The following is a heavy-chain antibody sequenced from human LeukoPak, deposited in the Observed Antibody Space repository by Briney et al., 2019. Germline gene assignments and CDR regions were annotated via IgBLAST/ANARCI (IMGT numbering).Heavy chain of an antibody. D-gene: IGHD3-3*01. CDR1: GGSISSGSYY. CDR3: ARDRSYDFWSGYYI. Sequence: SETLSLTCTVSGGSISSGSYYWSWIRQPAGKGLEWIGRIYTSGSTNYNPSLKSRVTISVDTSKNQFSLKLSSVTAADTAVYYCARDRSYDFWSGYYIWGKGTLVTVSS. V-gene: IGHV4-61*02. J-gene: IGHJ4*02. CDR2: IYTSGST.